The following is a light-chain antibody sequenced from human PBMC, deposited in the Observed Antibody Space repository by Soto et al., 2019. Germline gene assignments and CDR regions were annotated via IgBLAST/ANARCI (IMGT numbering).Light chain of an antibody. Sequence: QSVLTQPPSVSATPGQGVTLSCSGGDSNIGSTAVNWYQQVPGTDPKLLIYSSNQRPSGVPDRISGSKSGTSASLAISGLQSEDEADYYCAAWDDDLHVWLFGGGTQLTVL. V-gene: IGLV1-44*01. CDR1: DSNIGSTA. CDR3: AAWDDDLHVWL. J-gene: IGLJ2*01. CDR2: SSN.